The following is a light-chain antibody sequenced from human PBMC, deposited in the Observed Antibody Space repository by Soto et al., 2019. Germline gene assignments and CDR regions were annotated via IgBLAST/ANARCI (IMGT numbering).Light chain of an antibody. Sequence: EIVLTQSPGTLSLSPGERATLSCRASQSVSSSYLAWYQQKPGQAPRLLIYGASSRATDIPDRFSGSGSGTDFTLTINRLEPEDFAVYYCQQYGSSPGFAFGPGTKVDIK. CDR1: QSVSSSY. CDR3: QQYGSSPGFA. J-gene: IGKJ3*01. CDR2: GAS. V-gene: IGKV3-20*01.